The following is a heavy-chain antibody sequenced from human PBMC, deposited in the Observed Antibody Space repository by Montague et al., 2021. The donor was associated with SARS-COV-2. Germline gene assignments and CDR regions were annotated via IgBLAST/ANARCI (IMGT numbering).Heavy chain of an antibody. Sequence: SETLSLTCSVSGYSISSGYFWGWIRQPPGKGLEWIGAIYHGGFTHYNPSLKSRLTMSLDTSKNQFSLRLSSVTAADTAMYYCARAYCGGDCNYLYIWFDSGAREPWSPSPQ. V-gene: IGHV4-38-2*02. CDR1: GYSISSGYF. CDR2: IYHGGFT. J-gene: IGHJ5*01. CDR3: ARAYCGGDCNYLYIWFDS. D-gene: IGHD2-21*01.